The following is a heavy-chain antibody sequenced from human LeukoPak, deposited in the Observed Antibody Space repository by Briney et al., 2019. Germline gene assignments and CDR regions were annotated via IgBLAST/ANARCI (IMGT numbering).Heavy chain of an antibody. CDR1: GFTFSSYA. V-gene: IGHV3-48*02. Sequence: GGSLRLSCAASGFTFSSYAMSWVRQAPGNGLEWVSYISSSSSTIHYADSVKGRFTISRDNAKNTLYLQMNSLRDADTAVYYCAKGGSGYYLLDYWGQGTLVTVSS. CDR3: AKGGSGYYLLDY. D-gene: IGHD3-22*01. J-gene: IGHJ4*02. CDR2: ISSSSSTI.